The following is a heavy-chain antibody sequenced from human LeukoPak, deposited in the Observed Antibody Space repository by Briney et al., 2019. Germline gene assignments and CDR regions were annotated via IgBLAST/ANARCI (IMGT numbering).Heavy chain of an antibody. V-gene: IGHV3-21*01. CDR2: ISRSSSYI. J-gene: IGHJ4*02. CDR1: GFTFSSYS. CDR3: ARDLIVDTAMVTPTDY. Sequence: KPGGSLRLSCAASGFTFSSYSMNWVRQAPGKGLEWVSSISRSSSYIYYADSVKGRFTISRDNAKNSLYLQMNSLRAEDTAVYYCARDLIVDTAMVTPTDYWGQGTLVTVSS. D-gene: IGHD5-18*01.